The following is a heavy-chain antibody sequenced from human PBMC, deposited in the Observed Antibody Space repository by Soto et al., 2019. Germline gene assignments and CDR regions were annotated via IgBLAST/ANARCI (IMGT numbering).Heavy chain of an antibody. CDR3: ARRDSHGYFRYFDN. CDR1: GGTFSSYP. J-gene: IGHJ4*02. D-gene: IGHD4-17*01. V-gene: IGHV1-69*16. Sequence: QVQLVQSGAEVKKPGSSVKVSCKASGGTFSSYPISWVRQAPGQGLEGMGGTNGNLGTGNYAQKFLGRLMTITEHSANKAHMGESSLATEETAVYYCARRDSHGYFRYFDNWGQGTLVTVSS. CDR2: TNGNLGTG.